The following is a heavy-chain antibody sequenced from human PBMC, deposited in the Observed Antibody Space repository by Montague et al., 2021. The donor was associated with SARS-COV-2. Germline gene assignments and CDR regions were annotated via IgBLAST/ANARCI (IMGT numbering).Heavy chain of an antibody. CDR2: ISHSGRT. Sequence: SETLSLTCAVSGGSISSSNWWNWVRQSPGKGLEWIGEISHSGRTNYNPSLKSRVTVSVDNSKNQFSLNLTSLTAADTALYYCARHPQQLVLRYWYFDLWGRGILVTVPS. D-gene: IGHD6-13*01. CDR3: ARHPQQLVLRYWYFDL. CDR1: GGSISSSNW. J-gene: IGHJ2*01. V-gene: IGHV4-4*02.